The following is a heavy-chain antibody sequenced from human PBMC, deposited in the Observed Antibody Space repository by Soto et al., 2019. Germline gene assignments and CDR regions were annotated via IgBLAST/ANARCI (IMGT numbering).Heavy chain of an antibody. CDR2: INPSGGST. CDR3: ARTLFPAPTDYYYGMDV. Sequence: ASVKVSCKASGYTFTSYYMHWVRQAPGQGLEWMGIINPSGGSTSYAQKFQGRVTMTRDTSISTAYMEVRRLRSDDTAVYYCARTLFPAPTDYYYGMDVWGQGTTVTVSS. V-gene: IGHV1-46*01. J-gene: IGHJ6*02. CDR1: GYTFTSYY. D-gene: IGHD2-2*01.